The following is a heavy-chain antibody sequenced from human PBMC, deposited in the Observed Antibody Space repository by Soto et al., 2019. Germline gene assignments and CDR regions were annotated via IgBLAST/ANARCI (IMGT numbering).Heavy chain of an antibody. CDR3: ESGSGDGLLRPFDY. Sequence: QVQLVQSGAEVKKPGASVKVSCTASGYTFTSYGISWVRQAPGQGLEWLGWISAYKGNTNYARKLKGRVTLNADTSTSTEYVELRSRRSDDTAVYYCESGSGDGLLRPFDYWGQGTLVTVSS. D-gene: IGHD1-26*01. V-gene: IGHV1-18*04. CDR2: ISAYKGNT. CDR1: GYTFTSYG. J-gene: IGHJ4*02.